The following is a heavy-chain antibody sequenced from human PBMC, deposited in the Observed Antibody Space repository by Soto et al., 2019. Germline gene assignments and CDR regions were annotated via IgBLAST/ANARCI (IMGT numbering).Heavy chain of an antibody. CDR1: GGTFNTYA. Sequence: QVQLVQSGAEMKKPGSSVKVSCQSSGGTFNTYAMNWVRQAPGQGPEWMGDLSPMLGAANYAPKFQGRDTITADESTGPSDMQLSSLTSEDTALYFCAREVQVHTPAFGYWGQGTLVTVSS. V-gene: IGHV1-69*19. D-gene: IGHD3-10*01. J-gene: IGHJ4*02. CDR2: LSPMLGAA. CDR3: AREVQVHTPAFGY.